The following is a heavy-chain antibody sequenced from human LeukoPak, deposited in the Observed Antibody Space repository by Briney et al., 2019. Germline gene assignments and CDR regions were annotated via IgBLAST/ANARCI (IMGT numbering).Heavy chain of an antibody. CDR1: GGFISSYY. D-gene: IGHD6-19*01. CDR2: IYYSGST. CDR3: ARHDSSGWSYFDY. V-gene: IGHV4-59*08. Sequence: SETLSLTCTVSGGFISSYYWSWIRQPPGKGLECIGYIYYSGSTNYNPSLKSRVTISVDTSKNQFSLKLSSVTAADTAVYYCARHDSSGWSYFDYWGQGTLVTVSS. J-gene: IGHJ4*02.